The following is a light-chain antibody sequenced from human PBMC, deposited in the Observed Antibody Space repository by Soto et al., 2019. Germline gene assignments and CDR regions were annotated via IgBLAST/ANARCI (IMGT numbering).Light chain of an antibody. CDR1: QSLLHSNGYNY. V-gene: IGKV2-28*01. CDR3: MQALQNPQT. Sequence: DIVMTQSPLSLPVTPGEPASISCRSSQSLLHSNGYNYLDWYLQKPGQSPQLLIYLGSNRASGVHDRLRGSGSGTDFTLKISRVEAEDFGVYYCMQALQNPQTFRKRTTLEIK. J-gene: IGKJ2*01. CDR2: LGS.